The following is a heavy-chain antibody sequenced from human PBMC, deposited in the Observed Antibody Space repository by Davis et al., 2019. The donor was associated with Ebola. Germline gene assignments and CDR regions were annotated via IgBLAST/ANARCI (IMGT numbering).Heavy chain of an antibody. J-gene: IGHJ4*02. CDR2: INAGNGNT. V-gene: IGHV1-3*01. CDR1: GYTFSNYA. CDR3: AGPREGWCDY. Sequence: ASVKVSCKASGYTFSNYAIHWVRQAPGQRLEWMGWINAGNGNTKYSQKFQARVTITRDTSASTAYMELSSLRSEDTAVYYCAGPREGWCDYWGQGTLVTVSS. D-gene: IGHD2-21*01.